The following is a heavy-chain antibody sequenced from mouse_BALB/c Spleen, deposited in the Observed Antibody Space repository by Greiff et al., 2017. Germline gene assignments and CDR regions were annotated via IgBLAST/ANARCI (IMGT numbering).Heavy chain of an antibody. J-gene: IGHJ4*01. CDR3: ARPYGNQAMDY. CDR2: ISSGSSTI. Sequence: EVQGVESGGGLVQPGGSRKLSCAASGFTFSSFGMHWVRQAPEKGLEWVAYISSGSSTIYYADTVKGRFTISRDNPKNTLFLQMTSLRSEDTAMYYCARPYGNQAMDYWGQGTSVTVSS. CDR1: GFTFSSFG. D-gene: IGHD2-1*01. V-gene: IGHV5-17*02.